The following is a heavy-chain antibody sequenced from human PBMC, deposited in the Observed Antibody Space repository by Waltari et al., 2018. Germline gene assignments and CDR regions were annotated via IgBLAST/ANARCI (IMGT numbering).Heavy chain of an antibody. CDR1: GGTFSSYA. CDR2: IIPIFGTA. J-gene: IGHJ3*02. D-gene: IGHD2-2*01. CDR3: AGPGCSSTSCHPRDAFDI. Sequence: QVQLVQSGAEVKKPGSSVKVSCKASGGTFSSYAITWLRPAPGHGLEWMGGIIPIFGTANYAQKFQGRVTITADESTSTAYMELSSLRSEDTAVYYCAGPGCSSTSCHPRDAFDIWGQGTMVTVSS. V-gene: IGHV1-69*01.